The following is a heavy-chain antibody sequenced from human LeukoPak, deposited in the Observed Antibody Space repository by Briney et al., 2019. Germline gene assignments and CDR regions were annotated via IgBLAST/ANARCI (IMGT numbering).Heavy chain of an antibody. V-gene: IGHV3-30-3*01. CDR2: ISDDGNNP. CDR3: ASIFSSGYSYFDY. CDR1: GFTFSSYP. D-gene: IGHD5-18*01. J-gene: IGHJ4*02. Sequence: GGSLRLSCAASGFTFSSYPIHWVRQAPGKGLDWVAVISDDGNNPYYSDSVKGRFTISRHNSKNTVYLQMNSLRAEDTAVYYCASIFSSGYSYFDYWGQGTLVTVSS.